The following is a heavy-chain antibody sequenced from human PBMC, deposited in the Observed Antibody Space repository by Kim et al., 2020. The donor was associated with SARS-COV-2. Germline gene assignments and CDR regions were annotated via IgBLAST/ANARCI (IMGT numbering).Heavy chain of an antibody. CDR2: ISVYSEDT. CDR1: GYNLIGYG. CDR3: ARDPPYEGASGPLDDHYYVRDV. D-gene: IGHD6-13*01. V-gene: IGHV1-18*01. J-gene: IGHJ6*02. Sequence: ASVKVSCKASGYNLIGYGISWVRQAPGQGLEWMGWISVYSEDTNYPQKFQGRVTMTTDTSTNTAYMELRSLRSDDTAVYYCARDPPYEGASGPLDDHYYVRDVWGQGTTVTVSS.